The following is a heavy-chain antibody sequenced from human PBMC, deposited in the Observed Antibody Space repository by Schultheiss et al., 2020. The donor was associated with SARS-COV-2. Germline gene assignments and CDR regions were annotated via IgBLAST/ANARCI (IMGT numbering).Heavy chain of an antibody. CDR2: INHSGST. CDR3: ARVGYYYDSSGYYPYYFDY. V-gene: IGHV4-4*02. J-gene: IGHJ4*02. Sequence: SETLSLTCAVSSGSISSSDWWSWVRQPPGTGLEWIGEINHSGSTNYNPSLKSRVTISVDTSKNQFSLKLSSVTAADTAVYYCARVGYYYDSSGYYPYYFDYWGQGTLVTVSS. CDR1: SGSISSSDW. D-gene: IGHD3-22*01.